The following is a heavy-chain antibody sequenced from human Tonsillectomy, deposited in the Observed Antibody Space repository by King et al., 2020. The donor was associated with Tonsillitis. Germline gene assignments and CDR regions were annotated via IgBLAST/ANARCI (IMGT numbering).Heavy chain of an antibody. CDR3: ARDRGGLGSSNIFDY. V-gene: IGHV4-30-4*01. CDR2: IYYSGST. D-gene: IGHD6-6*01. Sequence: QLQESGPGLVKPSQTLSLTCTVSGGSISSGDYYWSWIRQPPGKGLEWIGYIYYSGSTYYNPSLKSRVTISVDTSKNQFSLKLSSVTAADTAVYYCARDRGGLGSSNIFDYWGQGTLVTVSS. CDR1: GGSISSGDYY. J-gene: IGHJ4*02.